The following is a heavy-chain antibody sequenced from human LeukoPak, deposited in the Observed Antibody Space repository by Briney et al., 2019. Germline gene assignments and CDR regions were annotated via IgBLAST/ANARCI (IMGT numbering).Heavy chain of an antibody. CDR3: ATYTHWVAGDV. CDR1: GFTFSDSW. V-gene: IGHV3-7*01. D-gene: IGHD3-16*01. Sequence: GGSLRLSCAASGFTFSDSWMSWVRQAPGKGLEWVANMNQDGSEKDYVDSVKGRFAISRDNARDSLYLQMGSLRAEDTAVYYCATYTHWVAGDVWGQGTTVTVSS. CDR2: MNQDGSEK. J-gene: IGHJ6*02.